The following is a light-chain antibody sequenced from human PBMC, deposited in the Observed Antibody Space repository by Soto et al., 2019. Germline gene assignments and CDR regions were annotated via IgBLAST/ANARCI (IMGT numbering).Light chain of an antibody. CDR3: QQYGSSPLT. V-gene: IGKV3-11*01. CDR2: DAS. Sequence: VMTQSTSTLSPSPGEKDTLSCRASQSVGSYLVWYQQKPGQAPRLLIYDASNRATGIPARFSGSGSGTDFTLTISSLEPDEFAVYCCQQYGSSPLTFGQWSKVDNK. J-gene: IGKJ4*01. CDR1: QSVGSY.